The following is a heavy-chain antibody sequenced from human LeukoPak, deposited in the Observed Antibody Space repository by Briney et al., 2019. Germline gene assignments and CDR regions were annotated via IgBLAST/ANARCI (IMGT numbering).Heavy chain of an antibody. Sequence: GGSLPLSCAASGFTFSNAWMSWVRPAPGKGLEWVGRIKSKTDGGTTNYAAPVKGRFTISRYDSKNTLYLQMNSLKTEDTAVYYCTTGPDYYDSSGITDIGWFDPWGQGTLVTVSS. CDR1: GFTFSNAW. J-gene: IGHJ5*02. D-gene: IGHD3-22*01. CDR2: IKSKTDGGTT. V-gene: IGHV3-15*01. CDR3: TTGPDYYDSSGITDIGWFDP.